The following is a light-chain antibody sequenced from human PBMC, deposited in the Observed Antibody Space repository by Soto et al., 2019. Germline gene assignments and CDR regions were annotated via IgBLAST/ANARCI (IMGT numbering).Light chain of an antibody. CDR1: HDIGNF. CDR2: DAS. V-gene: IGKV1-33*01. Sequence: DMQMTQSPSSLSASVGDRVTSTCQASHDIGNFLNWYQQKPGKAPKLLIYDASNLETGVPSRFSGSGSGTDFTFTISSLQPEDIATYYCQQYDNLPPFTFGPGTKVDIK. CDR3: QQYDNLPPFT. J-gene: IGKJ3*01.